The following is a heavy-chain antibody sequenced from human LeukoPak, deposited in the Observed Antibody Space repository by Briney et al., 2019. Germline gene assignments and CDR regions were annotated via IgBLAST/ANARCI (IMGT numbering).Heavy chain of an antibody. CDR3: ARVGRGRGYSYGSASLDY. J-gene: IGHJ4*02. V-gene: IGHV1-8*02. CDR1: GYTFTSYD. CDR2: MNPNSGNT. D-gene: IGHD5-18*01. Sequence: ASVKVSCKASGYTFTSYDINWVRQATGQGLEWMGWMNPNSGNTGYAQKFQGRVTMTRNTSISTAYMELSSLRSEDTAVYYCARVGRGRGYSYGSASLDYWGQGTLVTVSS.